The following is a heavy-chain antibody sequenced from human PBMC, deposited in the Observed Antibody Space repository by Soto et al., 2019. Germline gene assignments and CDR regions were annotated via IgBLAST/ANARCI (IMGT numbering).Heavy chain of an antibody. CDR3: ARLVRHNWFDP. D-gene: IGHD6-13*01. CDR1: GGSFSGYY. V-gene: IGHV4-34*01. CDR2: INHSGST. Sequence: PSETLSLTCAVYGGSFSGYYWSWIRQPPGKGLEWIGEINHSGSTNYNPSLKSRVTISVDTSKNQFSLKLSSVTAADTAVYYCARLVRHNWFDPWGQGTLVTVSS. J-gene: IGHJ5*02.